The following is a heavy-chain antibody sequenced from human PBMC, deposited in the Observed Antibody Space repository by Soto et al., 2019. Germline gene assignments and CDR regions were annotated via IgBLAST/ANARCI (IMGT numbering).Heavy chain of an antibody. Sequence: SETLSLTCAVSGYSISSGHSWGWIRQPPGKGLEWIGSIFHTGSTYYNPSLKSRVTLSVDTSKNQFSLKLSSVTAADTAVYFCATLPRLDGMDVWGQGTLVTVSS. CDR3: ATLPRLDGMDV. V-gene: IGHV4-38-2*01. CDR1: GYSISSGHS. J-gene: IGHJ6*02. CDR2: IFHTGST. D-gene: IGHD6-25*01.